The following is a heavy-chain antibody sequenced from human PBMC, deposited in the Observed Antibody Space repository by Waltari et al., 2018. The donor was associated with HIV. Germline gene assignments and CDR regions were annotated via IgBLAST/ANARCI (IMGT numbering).Heavy chain of an antibody. Sequence: SGFTFSSYSMNWVLQAPGKGLEWVSYISSSSSTIYYADSVKGRFTISRDNAKNSLYLQMNSLRAEDTAVYYCARQGAIYCSGGSCYSGYYYYGMDVWGQGTTVTVSS. CDR1: GFTFSSYS. V-gene: IGHV3-48*01. D-gene: IGHD2-15*01. CDR3: ARQGAIYCSGGSCYSGYYYYGMDV. J-gene: IGHJ6*02. CDR2: ISSSSSTI.